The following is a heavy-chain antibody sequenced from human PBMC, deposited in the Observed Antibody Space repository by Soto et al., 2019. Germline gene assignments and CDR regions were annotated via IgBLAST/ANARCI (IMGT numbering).Heavy chain of an antibody. D-gene: IGHD2-2*01. Sequence: ASVKVSCKASGYTFTSYGISWVRQAPGQGLEWMGWISAYNGNTNYAQKLQGRVTMTTDTSTSTAYMELRSLRSDDTAVYYCAREVIVVVLSANTARGYYGMDVWGQGTTVPVSS. J-gene: IGHJ6*02. V-gene: IGHV1-18*01. CDR3: AREVIVVVLSANTARGYYGMDV. CDR2: ISAYNGNT. CDR1: GYTFTSYG.